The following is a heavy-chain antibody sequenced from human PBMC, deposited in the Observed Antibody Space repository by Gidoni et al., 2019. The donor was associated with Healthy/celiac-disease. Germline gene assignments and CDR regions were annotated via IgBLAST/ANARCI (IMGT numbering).Heavy chain of an antibody. D-gene: IGHD6-6*01. J-gene: IGHJ6*02. CDR1: GGSISSYY. CDR2: IYYSGST. CDR3: ARDAARPPLYYYYGMDV. Sequence: QVQLQESGPGLLKPSATLSLTCTVSGGSISSYYCSWIRQPPGKGLEWIGYIYYSGSTNYNPSLKSRVTISVDTSKNQFSLKLSSVTAADTAVYYCARDAARPPLYYYYGMDVWGQGTTVTVSS. V-gene: IGHV4-59*01.